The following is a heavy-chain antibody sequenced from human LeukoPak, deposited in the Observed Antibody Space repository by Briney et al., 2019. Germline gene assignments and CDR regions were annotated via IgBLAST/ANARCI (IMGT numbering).Heavy chain of an antibody. CDR3: ARETGIGDAFDI. J-gene: IGHJ3*02. CDR1: GGSISSYY. D-gene: IGHD3-10*01. CDR2: IYYSGST. Sequence: SETLSLTCTVSGGSISSYYWSWIRQPPGKGLEWIGYIYYSGSTNYNPSLKSRVTISVDTSKNQFSLKLSFVTAADTAVYYCARETGIGDAFDIWGQGTMVTVSS. V-gene: IGHV4-59*08.